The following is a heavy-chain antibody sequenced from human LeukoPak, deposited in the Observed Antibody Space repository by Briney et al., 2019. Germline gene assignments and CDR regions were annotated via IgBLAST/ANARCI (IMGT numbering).Heavy chain of an antibody. CDR1: GFSISDYY. Sequence: GGSLRLSCAVSGFSISDYYMSWLRQAPGKGLEWVSYISGGGGTIYYADSVKGRFTISRDSAKNSVYLQMNSLRAEDTAVYYCARGRSLGYCTGGTCFIDYWGQGTLVTVSS. D-gene: IGHD2-15*01. J-gene: IGHJ4*02. V-gene: IGHV3-11*01. CDR3: ARGRSLGYCTGGTCFIDY. CDR2: ISGGGGTI.